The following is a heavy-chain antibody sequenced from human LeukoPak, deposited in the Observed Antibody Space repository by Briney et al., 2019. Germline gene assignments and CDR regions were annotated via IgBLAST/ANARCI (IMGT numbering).Heavy chain of an antibody. D-gene: IGHD3-22*01. V-gene: IGHV6-1*01. Sequence: PSQTLSLTCAISGDSVSSNSAAWNWIRQSPSRGLEWLGRTYYRSKWYNDCAVSVKSRITINPDTSKNQFSLQLNSVTPEDTAVYYCARDLIYDSSGYYYFDYWGQGTLVTVSS. CDR2: TYYRSKWYN. CDR1: GDSVSSNSAA. CDR3: ARDLIYDSSGYYYFDY. J-gene: IGHJ4*02.